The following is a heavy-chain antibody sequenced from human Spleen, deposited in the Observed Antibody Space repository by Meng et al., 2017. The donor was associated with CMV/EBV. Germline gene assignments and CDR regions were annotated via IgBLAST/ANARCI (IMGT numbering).Heavy chain of an antibody. CDR1: SSYY. CDR2: IYSGDST. J-gene: IGHJ4*02. Sequence: SSYYGGWIRQAPGKGLEGVSVIYSGDSTYHADSVKGRFTISRDNSKNTVYLQMNSLRAEDTAVYYCARAPSSGWPLDYWGQGTLVTVSS. D-gene: IGHD6-19*01. CDR3: ARAPSSGWPLDY. V-gene: IGHV3-53*01.